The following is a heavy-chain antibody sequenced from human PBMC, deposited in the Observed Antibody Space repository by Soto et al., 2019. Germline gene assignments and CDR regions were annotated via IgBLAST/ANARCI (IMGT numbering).Heavy chain of an antibody. V-gene: IGHV3-23*01. J-gene: IGHJ4*02. Sequence: PGGSRRLSWAATGFTFSSYGLSWGRQAPGKGLDWVSGITGSGRDTYYADSVKGRFTISRDNSKNMVFLQMNSLRAEDTALYYCAKNGPDNSPSAIDSWGPGTLVTVSS. CDR3: AKNGPDNSPSAIDS. CDR2: ITGSGRDT. CDR1: GFTFSSYG. D-gene: IGHD2-8*01.